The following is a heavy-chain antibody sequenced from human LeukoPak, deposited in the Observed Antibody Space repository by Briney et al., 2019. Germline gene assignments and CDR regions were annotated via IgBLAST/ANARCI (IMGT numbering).Heavy chain of an antibody. CDR1: GDTFTSYD. V-gene: IGHV1-8*01. Sequence: ASVKVSCKASGDTFTSYDINGVRQATGQGLEWMGGMNPKSGNTDYAQRFKSRVTMTRNTSISTAYMELSSLRSEDTAVYYCATRGYCSGGSCYRPGGFDPWGQGTLVTVSS. CDR3: ATRGYCSGGSCYRPGGFDP. J-gene: IGHJ5*02. CDR2: MNPKSGNT. D-gene: IGHD2-15*01.